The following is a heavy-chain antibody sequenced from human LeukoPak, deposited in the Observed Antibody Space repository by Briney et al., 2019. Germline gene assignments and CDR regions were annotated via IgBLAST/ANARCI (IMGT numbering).Heavy chain of an antibody. Sequence: SETLSLTCAVYGGSFSGYYWSWIRQPPGKGLEWIGGINHSGSTNYNPSLKSRVTISVDTSKNQFSLKLSSVTAADTAVYCCARPTYGDYVYGDGFDICGQGKMVTVSS. CDR3: ARPTYGDYVYGDGFDI. J-gene: IGHJ3*02. CDR2: INHSGST. V-gene: IGHV4-34*01. D-gene: IGHD4-17*01. CDR1: GGSFSGYY.